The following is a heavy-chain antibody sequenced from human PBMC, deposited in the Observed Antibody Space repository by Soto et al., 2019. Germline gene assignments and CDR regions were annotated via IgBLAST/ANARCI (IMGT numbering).Heavy chain of an antibody. V-gene: IGHV4-39*01. CDR1: GGSISSSSYY. D-gene: IGHD3-10*01. CDR2: IYYSGST. J-gene: IGHJ5*02. Sequence: PSETLSLTCTVSGGSISSSSYYWGWIRQPPGKGLEWIGSIYYSGSTYYNPSLKSRVTISVDTSKNQFSLKLSSVTAADTAVYYCARHRITMVRGVIPDNWFDPWGQGILVTVSS. CDR3: ARHRITMVRGVIPDNWFDP.